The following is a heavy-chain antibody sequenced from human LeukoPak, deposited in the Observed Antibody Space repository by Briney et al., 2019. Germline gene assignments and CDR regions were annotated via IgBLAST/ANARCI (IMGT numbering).Heavy chain of an antibody. J-gene: IGHJ4*02. D-gene: IGHD6-19*01. Sequence: GGSLRLSCAASGFTFSSYGMHWVRQAPGKGLEWVAVISYDGSNKYYADSVKGRFTISRDNSKNTLYLQMNSLRAEDTAVYYCAKAIAVADSPSIGYWGQGTLVTVSS. CDR3: AKAIAVADSPSIGY. CDR2: ISYDGSNK. V-gene: IGHV3-30*18. CDR1: GFTFSSYG.